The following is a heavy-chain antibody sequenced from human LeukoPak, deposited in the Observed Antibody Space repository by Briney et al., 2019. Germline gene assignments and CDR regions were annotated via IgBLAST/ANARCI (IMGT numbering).Heavy chain of an antibody. D-gene: IGHD1-26*01. V-gene: IGHV1-2*02. Sequence: ASVKVSCKASGYTFSGYYLHWVRQAPGQGLGWMGWINPNSGGTYYAQNFQGRVTMTRDTSISTAYMELSRLRSDDTAVYYCARGGYSGTEKPNDYWGQGTLVTVSS. J-gene: IGHJ4*02. CDR3: ARGGYSGTEKPNDY. CDR2: INPNSGGT. CDR1: GYTFSGYY.